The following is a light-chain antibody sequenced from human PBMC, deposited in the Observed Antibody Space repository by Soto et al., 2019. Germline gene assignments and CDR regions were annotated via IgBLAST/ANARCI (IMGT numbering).Light chain of an antibody. CDR2: GSS. Sequence: DIQMTQSPSSVSASVGDSVTITFRASQGVSDWVAWYQQKPGEAPKLLIYGSSSLLSGVPSRFSGTRSGTDFTLTISSLQPEDFATYYCQQANSYPWTFGQGTKVDI. CDR3: QQANSYPWT. J-gene: IGKJ1*01. V-gene: IGKV1-12*01. CDR1: QGVSDW.